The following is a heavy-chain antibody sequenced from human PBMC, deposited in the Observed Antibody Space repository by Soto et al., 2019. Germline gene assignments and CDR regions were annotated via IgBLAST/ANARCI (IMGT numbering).Heavy chain of an antibody. CDR3: AHRQRTVVVGAPFDL. V-gene: IGHV2-5*02. CDR1: GVSLTTSGVG. D-gene: IGHD2-15*01. J-gene: IGHJ4*02. Sequence: QITLRESGPTLVQPTQTLTLTCTLSGVSLTTSGVGVGWIRQPPGKALEWLALIYWDDDKGFSPSLKSRLAINKDTSKNQVVMTMTDMAPVDTAIYYCAHRQRTVVVGAPFDLWGQGSQVTVSS. CDR2: IYWDDDK.